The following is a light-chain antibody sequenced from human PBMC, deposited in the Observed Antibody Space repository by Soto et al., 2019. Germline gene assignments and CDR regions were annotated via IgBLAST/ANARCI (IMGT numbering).Light chain of an antibody. V-gene: IGLV2-23*01. Sequence: QSVLTQPASVSGSPGQSITMSCTGTSSDVGSYDVVSWYQQHPGKAPKVIIYEDNKRPAGVSYRFSGSKSGNTASLTISGLQAEDESDYYCCSYAGSSTWVFGGGTKLTVL. J-gene: IGLJ3*02. CDR3: CSYAGSSTWV. CDR1: SSDVGSYDV. CDR2: EDN.